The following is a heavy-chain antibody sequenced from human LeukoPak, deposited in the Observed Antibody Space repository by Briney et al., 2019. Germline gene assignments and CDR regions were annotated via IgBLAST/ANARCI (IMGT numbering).Heavy chain of an antibody. CDR2: FSYSGST. D-gene: IGHD3-10*01. J-gene: IGHJ6*02. CDR3: ARSDYYGSGRGSFDV. Sequence: SETLSLTCTVSGDSITSYYWSWIRQPPGKGLEWIGYFSYSGSTNYNPSLKSRVAISVDRSKNQFSLKLSSVTAADTAVYYCARSDYYGSGRGSFDVWGQGATVSVSS. V-gene: IGHV4-59*08. CDR1: GDSITSYY.